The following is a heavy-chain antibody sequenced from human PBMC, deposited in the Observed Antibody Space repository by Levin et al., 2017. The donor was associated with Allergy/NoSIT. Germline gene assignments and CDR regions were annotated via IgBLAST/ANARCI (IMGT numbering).Heavy chain of an antibody. Sequence: ASVKVSCKASGYTFTGYYMHWVRQAPGQGLEWMGWINPNSGGTNYAQKFQGRVTMTRDTSISTAYMELSRLRSDDTAVYYCARDSSSWYGRAYYFDYWGQGTLVTVSS. D-gene: IGHD6-13*01. CDR1: GYTFTGYY. CDR3: ARDSSSWYGRAYYFDY. CDR2: INPNSGGT. J-gene: IGHJ4*02. V-gene: IGHV1-2*02.